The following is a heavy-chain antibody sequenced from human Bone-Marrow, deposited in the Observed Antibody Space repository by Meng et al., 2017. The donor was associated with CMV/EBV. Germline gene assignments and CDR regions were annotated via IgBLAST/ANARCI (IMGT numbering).Heavy chain of an antibody. Sequence: GGSLRLSCAASGFTFSSYWMHWVRQAPGKGLEWVSYISSSSSTIYYADSVKGRFTISRDNAKNSLYLQMNSLRAEDTAVYYCASPAFWGQGTLVTVSS. CDR2: ISSSSSTI. D-gene: IGHD3-3*02. J-gene: IGHJ4*02. V-gene: IGHV3-48*04. CDR3: ASPAF. CDR1: GFTFSSYW.